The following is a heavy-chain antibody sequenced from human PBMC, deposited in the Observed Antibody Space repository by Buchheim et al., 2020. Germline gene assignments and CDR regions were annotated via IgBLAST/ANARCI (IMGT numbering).Heavy chain of an antibody. CDR3: AKDRYDFWSGYLF. CDR1: GFTFSSYG. CDR2: ISYDGSNK. J-gene: IGHJ4*02. Sequence: QVQQVESGGGVVQPGRSLRLSCAASGFTFSSYGMHWVRQAPGKGLEWVAVISYDGSNKYYADSVKGRFTISRDNSKNTLYLQMNSLRAEDTAVYYCAKDRYDFWSGYLFWGQGTL. D-gene: IGHD3-3*01. V-gene: IGHV3-30*18.